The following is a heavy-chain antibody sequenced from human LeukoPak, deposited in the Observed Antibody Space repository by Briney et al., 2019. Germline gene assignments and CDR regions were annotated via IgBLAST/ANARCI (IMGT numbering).Heavy chain of an antibody. D-gene: IGHD2/OR15-2a*01. V-gene: IGHV4-61*02. CDR2: IYTGGST. CDR1: GGSISSGSYY. CDR3: AREFYISWFDP. Sequence: PSETLSLTCTVSGGSISSGSYYWSWIRQPAGKGLEWIGRIYTGGSTNYNPSPKSRVTISVDTSKNQFSLKLSSVTAADTAVYYCAREFYISWFDPWGQGTLVTVSS. J-gene: IGHJ5*02.